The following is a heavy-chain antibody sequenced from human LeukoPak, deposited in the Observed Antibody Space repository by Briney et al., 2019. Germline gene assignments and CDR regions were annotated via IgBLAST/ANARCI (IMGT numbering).Heavy chain of an antibody. D-gene: IGHD6-19*01. J-gene: IGHJ4*02. Sequence: ASVKVSCKASGYTFTGYYMHWVRQAPAQGLEWMGWINPNSGGTNYAQKFQGRVTMARDTSISTAYMELSRLRSDDTAVYYCARTKLQWLVRGYFDYWGQGTLVTVSS. CDR1: GYTFTGYY. V-gene: IGHV1-2*02. CDR3: ARTKLQWLVRGYFDY. CDR2: INPNSGGT.